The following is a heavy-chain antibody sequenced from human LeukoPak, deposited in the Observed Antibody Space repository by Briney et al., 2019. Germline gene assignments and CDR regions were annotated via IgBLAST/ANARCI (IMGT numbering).Heavy chain of an antibody. CDR3: ASIAARGDH. Sequence: SETLSLTCTVSGGSIDRSTYYWGWIRPSPGKGLEWIGSIYYAGSTYYSPSLKIRVTLSVDTSKNHFSLRLNSVTAADTAVYYCASIAARGDHWGPGTLVTVFS. J-gene: IGHJ4*02. V-gene: IGHV4-39*02. CDR1: GGSIDRSTYY. CDR2: IYYAGST. D-gene: IGHD2-15*01.